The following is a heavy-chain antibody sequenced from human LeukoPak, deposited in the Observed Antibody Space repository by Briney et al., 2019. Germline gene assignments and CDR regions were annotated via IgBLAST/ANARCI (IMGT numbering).Heavy chain of an antibody. J-gene: IGHJ4*02. D-gene: IGHD5-12*01. V-gene: IGHV3-23*01. CDR3: AKEAGYSGYDYPDY. Sequence: PGGSLRLSCAASGFTFSSYAMHWVRQAPGRGLEWVSGISGSGYSTNYADSVKGRFTISRDNSKNTLYLQMNSLRAEDTAVYYCAKEAGYSGYDYPDYWGQGTLVTVSS. CDR2: ISGSGYST. CDR1: GFTFSSYA.